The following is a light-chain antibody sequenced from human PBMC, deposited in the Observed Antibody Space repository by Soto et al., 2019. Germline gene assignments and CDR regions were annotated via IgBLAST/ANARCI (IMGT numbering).Light chain of an antibody. Sequence: DIQLTQSPSTLSASVGDRVTITCRASQSINGWLAWYQQKPGQAPNLLIYTASTLESGVTSRFSGSGYGTEFTLTISSLQHDDFETYYCQQSIRTFGQGTKVDIK. CDR2: TAS. J-gene: IGKJ1*01. CDR3: QQSIRT. CDR1: QSINGW. V-gene: IGKV1-5*03.